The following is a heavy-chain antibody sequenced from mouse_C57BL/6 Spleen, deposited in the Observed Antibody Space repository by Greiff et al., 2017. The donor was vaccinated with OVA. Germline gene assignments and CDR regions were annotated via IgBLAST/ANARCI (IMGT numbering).Heavy chain of an antibody. CDR3: TLITTVVEVLDY. CDR2: IYPGNSDT. J-gene: IGHJ2*01. Sequence: VQLQQSGTVLARPGASVKMSCKTSGYTFTSYWMHWVKQRPGQGLEWIGAIYPGNSDTSYNQKFKGKAKLTAVTSASTAYMELSSLTNEDSAVYYCTLITTVVEVLDYWGQGTTLTVSS. CDR1: GYTFTSYW. D-gene: IGHD1-1*01. V-gene: IGHV1-5*01.